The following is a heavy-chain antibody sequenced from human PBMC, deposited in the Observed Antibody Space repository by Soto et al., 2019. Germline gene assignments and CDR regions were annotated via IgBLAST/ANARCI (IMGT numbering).Heavy chain of an antibody. D-gene: IGHD3-22*01. J-gene: IGHJ5*02. CDR2: IYSGGTT. CDR1: GFTVSSNY. V-gene: IGHV3-66*01. Sequence: EVQLVESGGGLVQPGGSLRLSCAASGFTVSSNYMSWVRQAPGKGLEWVSVIYSGGTTYYADSVKGRFTISRDNSKNPLYLQMNSLRAEDTAVYYCASNGDSSDYRGWFDPWGQGTLVTVSS. CDR3: ASNGDSSDYRGWFDP.